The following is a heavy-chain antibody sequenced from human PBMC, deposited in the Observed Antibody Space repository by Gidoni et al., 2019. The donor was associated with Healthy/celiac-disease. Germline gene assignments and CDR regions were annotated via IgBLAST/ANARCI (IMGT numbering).Heavy chain of an antibody. CDR1: GGTFSSYA. J-gene: IGHJ5*02. CDR3: ASALGLRELWLTTKRGNWFDP. CDR2: IIPIFGTA. V-gene: IGHV1-69*01. D-gene: IGHD5-18*01. Sequence: QVQLVQSGAEVKKPGSSVKVSCKASGGTFSSYAISWVRQAPGQGLEWMGGIIPIFGTANYAQKFQGRVTITADESTSTAYMELSSLRSEDTAVYYCASALGLRELWLTTKRGNWFDPWGQGTLVTVSS.